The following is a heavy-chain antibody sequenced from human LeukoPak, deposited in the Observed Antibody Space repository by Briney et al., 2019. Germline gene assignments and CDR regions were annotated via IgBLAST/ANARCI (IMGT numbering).Heavy chain of an antibody. J-gene: IGHJ4*02. CDR2: ISYDGSNK. D-gene: IGHD2-2*01. CDR1: GFTFSSYG. V-gene: IGHV3-30*18. CDR3: AKDNGALVVVPAANLDY. Sequence: PGRSLRLSCAASGFTFSSYGMHWVRQAPGKGLEWVAVISYDGSNKYYADSVKGRFTISRDNSKNTLYLQMNSLRAEDTAVYYCAKDNGALVVVPAANLDYWGQGTLVTVSS.